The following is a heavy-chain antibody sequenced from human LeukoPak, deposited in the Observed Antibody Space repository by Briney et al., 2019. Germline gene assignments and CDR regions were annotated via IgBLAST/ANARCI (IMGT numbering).Heavy chain of an antibody. CDR2: ISSNGGST. CDR3: ARDSASSGSPPGFDY. Sequence: GGSLRLSCAASGFTFSSYAMHWVRQAPGKGLEYVSAISSNGGSTYYANSVKGRFTISRDNSKNTLYLQMGSLRAEDMAVYYCARDSASSGSPPGFDYWGQGTLVTVSS. CDR1: GFTFSSYA. D-gene: IGHD1-26*01. J-gene: IGHJ4*02. V-gene: IGHV3-64*01.